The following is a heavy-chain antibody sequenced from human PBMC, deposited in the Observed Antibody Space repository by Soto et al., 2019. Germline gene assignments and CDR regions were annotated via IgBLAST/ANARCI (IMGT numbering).Heavy chain of an antibody. CDR2: FDPEDGET. CDR3: ATILTGAPIGAFDI. Sequence: GASVKVSCKVSGYTLTELSMHWVRQAPGKGLEWMGGFDPEDGETIYAQKFQGRVTMTEDTSTDTAYMELSSLRSEDTAVYYCATILTGAPIGAFDIWGQGTMVTVSS. J-gene: IGHJ3*02. CDR1: GYTLTELS. D-gene: IGHD1-20*01. V-gene: IGHV1-24*01.